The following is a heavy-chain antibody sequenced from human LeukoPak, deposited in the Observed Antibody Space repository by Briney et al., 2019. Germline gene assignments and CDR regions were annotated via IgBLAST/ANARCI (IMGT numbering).Heavy chain of an antibody. Sequence: SSETLSLTCSVSGGSISNYFWTWIRQPPGKGLEWIGYIYSSGSTYYNPSLKSRVTISVDASKNRFSLKLSTVTAADTAVYYCARRPTGDPKFDYWGQGTLVTVSS. CDR2: IYSSGST. CDR1: GGSISNYF. D-gene: IGHD7-27*01. CDR3: ARRPTGDPKFDY. V-gene: IGHV4-59*08. J-gene: IGHJ4*02.